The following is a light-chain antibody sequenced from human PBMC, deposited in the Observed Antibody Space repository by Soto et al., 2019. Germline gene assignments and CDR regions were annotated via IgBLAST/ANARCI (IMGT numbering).Light chain of an antibody. Sequence: EIVMTQSPATLSVSPGERATLSCRASQSVGSNLAWYQQKPGQAPGLLIYGASTRATGIPARFSGSGSGTEFTLTISSLQSEDFAVYHCQQYDNWPPWTFGQGTKVEIK. CDR3: QQYDNWPPWT. CDR2: GAS. V-gene: IGKV3-15*01. J-gene: IGKJ1*01. CDR1: QSVGSN.